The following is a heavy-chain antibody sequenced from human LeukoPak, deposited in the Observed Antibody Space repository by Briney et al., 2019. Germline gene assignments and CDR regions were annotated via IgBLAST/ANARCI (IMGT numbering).Heavy chain of an antibody. CDR2: IYSGGST. Sequence: GGSLRLSCAASGFTVSSNYMSWVRQAPGKGLEWVSVIYSGGSTYYADSVKGRFTIYRDNSKNTLYLQMNSLRAEDTAVYYCARDRGSGSYDNWFDPWGQGTLVTVSS. CDR1: GFTVSSNY. J-gene: IGHJ5*02. V-gene: IGHV3-66*02. CDR3: ARDRGSGSYDNWFDP. D-gene: IGHD1-26*01.